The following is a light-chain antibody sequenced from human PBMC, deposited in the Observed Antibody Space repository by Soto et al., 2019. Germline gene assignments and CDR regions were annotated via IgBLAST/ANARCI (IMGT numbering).Light chain of an antibody. V-gene: IGKV3-11*01. CDR2: DVS. Sequence: EIVLTQSPATLSLSPGERATLSCRASESVRHYVAWYQHKPGQAPRLLIYDVSTTATGIPARFSGSGSGTDYTLSISSLEAEDLGVYYCQLRDNWSYIFGQGTKLEMK. CDR1: ESVRHY. J-gene: IGKJ2*01. CDR3: QLRDNWSYI.